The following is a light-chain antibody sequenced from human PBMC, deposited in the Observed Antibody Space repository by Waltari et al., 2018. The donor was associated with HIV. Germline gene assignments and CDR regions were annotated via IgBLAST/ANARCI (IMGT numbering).Light chain of an antibody. Sequence: QSALTQPASVSGSPGPSITISCTGTSSDVGSYNLLSWYQQHPGKAPKLMIYEVSKRPSGVSNRFSGSKSGNTASLTISGLQAEDEADYYCCSYAGSSTFGVFGGGTKLTVL. CDR1: SSDVGSYNL. CDR2: EVS. J-gene: IGLJ3*02. CDR3: CSYAGSSTFGV. V-gene: IGLV2-23*02.